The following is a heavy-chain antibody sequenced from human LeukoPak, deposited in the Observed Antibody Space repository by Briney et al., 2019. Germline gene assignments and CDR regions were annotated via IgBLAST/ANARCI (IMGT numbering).Heavy chain of an antibody. J-gene: IGHJ4*02. D-gene: IGHD2-15*01. CDR1: GFTFRSYA. CDR3: AKLDIVVVVAATADY. CDR2: ISGSGGST. V-gene: IGHV3-23*01. Sequence: GGSLRLSCAASGFTFRSYAMSWVRQAPGKGLEWVSAISGSGGSTYYADSVKGRFTISRDNSKNTLYLQMNSLRAEDTAVYYCAKLDIVVVVAATADYWGQGTLVTVSS.